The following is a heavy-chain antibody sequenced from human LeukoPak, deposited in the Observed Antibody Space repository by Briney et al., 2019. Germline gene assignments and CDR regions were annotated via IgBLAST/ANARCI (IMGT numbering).Heavy chain of an antibody. Sequence: KPSETLSLTCTVSGGSISSSSYYWGWIRQPPGKGLEWIGSIYYSGSTYYNPSLKSRVTISVDTSKNQFSLKLSSVTAADTAVYHCARSVMVIAIDAFDIWGQGTMVTVSS. V-gene: IGHV4-39*01. CDR1: GGSISSSSYY. D-gene: IGHD2-21*01. CDR3: ARSVMVIAIDAFDI. CDR2: IYYSGST. J-gene: IGHJ3*02.